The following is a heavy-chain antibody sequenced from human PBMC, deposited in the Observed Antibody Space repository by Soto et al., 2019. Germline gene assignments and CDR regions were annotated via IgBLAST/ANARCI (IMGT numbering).Heavy chain of an antibody. Sequence: EVQLLESVGGLVQPAGSLRLSCAASGFTFSSYAMSWVRQAPGKGLEWVSAISGSGGSTYYADSVKGRFTISRDNSKNTLYLQMNSLRAEDTAVYYCAKENGYSSSWFEFDYWGQGTLVTVSS. V-gene: IGHV3-23*01. D-gene: IGHD6-13*01. CDR2: ISGSGGST. J-gene: IGHJ4*02. CDR3: AKENGYSSSWFEFDY. CDR1: GFTFSSYA.